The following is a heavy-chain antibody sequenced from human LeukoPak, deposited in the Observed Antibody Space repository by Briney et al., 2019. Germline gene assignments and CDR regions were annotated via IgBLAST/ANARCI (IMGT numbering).Heavy chain of an antibody. CDR1: GASISSGTYS. CDR3: ARGDGSGSGRWFDP. V-gene: IGHV4-30-2*01. D-gene: IGHD3-10*01. Sequence: SETLSLTCTVSGASISSGTYSWSWIRQPPGEGLEWIGYIYHTRSTYYNPSLKGRVTISVDRSKNQFSLNLNFVTAADTALYYCARGDGSGSGRWFDPWGQGTLITVSS. CDR2: IYHTRST. J-gene: IGHJ5*02.